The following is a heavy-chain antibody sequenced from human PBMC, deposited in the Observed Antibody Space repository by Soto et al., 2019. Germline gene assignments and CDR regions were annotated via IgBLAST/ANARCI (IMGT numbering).Heavy chain of an antibody. V-gene: IGHV1-46*01. CDR3: ARGLAFAYSPALL. CDR1: GYTFTSYY. D-gene: IGHD3-3*02. Sequence: ASVKVSCKASGYTFTSYYIHWVRQAPGQGLEWMGLINPGGGRTSYAQQLHGRVTMTRDTSTSTAYMELSSLRFEDTAVYYCARGLAFAYSPALLWGQGTLVTVSS. J-gene: IGHJ1*01. CDR2: INPGGGRT.